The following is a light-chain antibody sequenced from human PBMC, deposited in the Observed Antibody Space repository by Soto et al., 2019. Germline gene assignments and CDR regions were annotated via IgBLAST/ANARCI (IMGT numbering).Light chain of an antibody. CDR3: QQFKSYVS. CDR2: GAT. J-gene: IGKJ5*01. V-gene: IGKV1-9*01. Sequence: IQLTQSPSSLSASVGERVTITCRSSQGISSFLAWYQQEPGKAPKLLISGATTLQSGVPSRFSGSGSGTNFTLTISSLQPEDFATYYCQQFKSYVSFGQGTRLEN. CDR1: QGISSF.